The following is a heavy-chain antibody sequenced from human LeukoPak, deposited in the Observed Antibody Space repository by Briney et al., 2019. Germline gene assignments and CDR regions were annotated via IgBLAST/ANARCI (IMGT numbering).Heavy chain of an antibody. J-gene: IGHJ4*02. D-gene: IGHD3-22*01. CDR1: GFTFDGFA. CDR3: AKGTGGYYWPFDS. V-gene: IGHV3-9*01. Sequence: PGGSLRLSCAASGFTFDGFALFWVRQAPGKGLEYVSGINWNSGSVDHADSVKGRFTTSRDNAKNSLYLQMNSLRVEDTALYYCAKGTGGYYWPFDSWGQGTLVTVSS. CDR2: INWNSGSV.